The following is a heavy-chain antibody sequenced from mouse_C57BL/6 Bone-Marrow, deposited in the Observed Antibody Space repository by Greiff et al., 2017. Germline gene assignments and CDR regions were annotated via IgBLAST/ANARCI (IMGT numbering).Heavy chain of an antibody. J-gene: IGHJ3*01. V-gene: IGHV1-74*01. CDR2: IHPSDSDT. D-gene: IGHD1-1*01. CDR3: AIWTGSSPAWFAY. CDR1: GYTFTSYW. Sequence: QLKQPGAELVKPGASVKVSCKASGYTFTSYWMHWVKQRPGQGLEWIGRIHPSDSDTNYNQKFKGKATLTVDKSSSTAYMQLSSLTSEDSAVYYCAIWTGSSPAWFAYWGQGTLVTVSA.